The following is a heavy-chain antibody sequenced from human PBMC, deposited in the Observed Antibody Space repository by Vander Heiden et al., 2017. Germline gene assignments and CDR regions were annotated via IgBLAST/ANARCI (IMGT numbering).Heavy chain of an antibody. V-gene: IGHV2-70*01. CDR2: IDWDDDK. CDR3: ARIRRVRGYYHHGMDV. D-gene: IGHD3-10*01. J-gene: IGHJ6*02. CDR1: GFSLSTSGMC. Sequence: QVTLRESGPALVKPTQTLTLTCTFSGFSLSTSGMCVSWIRQPPGKALEWLALIDWDDDKYYSTALKTRLTISKDTSKNQVVLKMTNMDNVDKATYYCARIRRVRGYYHHGMDVWGQGNKVTVS.